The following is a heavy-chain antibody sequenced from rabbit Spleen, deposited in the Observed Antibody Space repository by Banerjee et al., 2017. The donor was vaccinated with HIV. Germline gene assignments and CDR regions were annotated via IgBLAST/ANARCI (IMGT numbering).Heavy chain of an antibody. CDR2: IYSGDGST. V-gene: IGHV1S40*01. J-gene: IGHJ4*01. CDR3: ARDLVAVIGWNFNW. Sequence: VESGGGLVQPGASLTLTCKASGQDFSSYYYMNWVRQAPGKGLEWIGCIYSGDGSTYYANWAKGRFNVSKTSTTTVTLHMTSLTAADTATYFCARDLVAVIGWNFNWWGPGTLVTVS. CDR1: GQDFSSYYY. D-gene: IGHD1-1*01.